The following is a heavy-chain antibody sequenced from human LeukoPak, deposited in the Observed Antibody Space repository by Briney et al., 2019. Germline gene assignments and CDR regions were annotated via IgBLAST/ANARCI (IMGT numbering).Heavy chain of an antibody. J-gene: IGHJ4*02. CDR3: ARGRGSEDY. Sequence: GMSWVRQAPGKGLEWVSGINWNGGSTVYADSVKGRFTISRDNAKNSLYLQMNSLRAEDTALYYCARGRGSEDYWGQGTLVTVSS. CDR2: INWNGGST. V-gene: IGHV3-20*03. CDR1: G. D-gene: IGHD1-26*01.